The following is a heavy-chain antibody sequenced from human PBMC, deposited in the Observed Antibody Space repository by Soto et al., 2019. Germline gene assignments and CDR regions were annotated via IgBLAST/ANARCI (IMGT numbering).Heavy chain of an antibody. Sequence: QVQLVQSGAEVKKPGASVKVSCKASGYTFTNSYIHWVRQAPGQGLEWRALLNPNGGSTNYAQNLQGRVTVTRDTSTSTVYMELTSLTSEDTAVYYCARNLAAGDYWGQGTLVTVSS. V-gene: IGHV1-46*01. CDR3: ARNLAAGDY. D-gene: IGHD6-13*01. CDR1: GYTFTNSY. CDR2: LNPNGGST. J-gene: IGHJ4*02.